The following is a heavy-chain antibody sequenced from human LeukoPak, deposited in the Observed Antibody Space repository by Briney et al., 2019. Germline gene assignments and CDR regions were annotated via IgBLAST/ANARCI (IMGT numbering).Heavy chain of an antibody. V-gene: IGHV3-21*01. D-gene: IGHD6-19*01. J-gene: IGHJ4*02. CDR3: ARVEMAVAGTVYFDY. CDR2: ISSSSSYI. CDR1: GFTFSSYS. Sequence: GGSLRLSCAASGFTFSSYSMNWVRQAPEKGLEWVSSISSSSSYIYYADSVKGRFTISRDNAKNSLYLQMNSLRAEDTAVYYCARVEMAVAGTVYFDYWGQGTLVTVSS.